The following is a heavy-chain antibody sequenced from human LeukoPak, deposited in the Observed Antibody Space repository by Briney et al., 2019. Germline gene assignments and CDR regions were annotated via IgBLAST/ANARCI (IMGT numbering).Heavy chain of an antibody. V-gene: IGHV3-73*01. CDR2: IRSKADTYAT. Sequence: GGSLRLSCAASGFTFSGSSMHWVRQASGKGLEWVGRIRSKADTYATAYAASVKGRFTISRDDSKNTAYLQMNRLKTEVTAIYFCTRLRSISGYSPWGRGPLVTVSS. CDR1: GFTFSGSS. J-gene: IGHJ5*02. D-gene: IGHD3-22*01. CDR3: TRLRSISGYSP.